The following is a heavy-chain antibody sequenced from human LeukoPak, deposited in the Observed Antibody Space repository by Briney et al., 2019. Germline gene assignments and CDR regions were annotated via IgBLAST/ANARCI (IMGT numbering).Heavy chain of an antibody. D-gene: IGHD6-19*01. CDR3: ARAIGSGWYVYYFDY. V-gene: IGHV4-59*01. CDR1: GGSFSGYY. J-gene: IGHJ4*02. Sequence: SETLSLTCAVYGGSFSGYYWSWIRQPPGKGLEWIGYIYYSGSTNYNPSLKSRVTISVDTSKNQFSLKLSSVTAADTAVYYCARAIGSGWYVYYFDYWGQGTLVTVSS. CDR2: IYYSGST.